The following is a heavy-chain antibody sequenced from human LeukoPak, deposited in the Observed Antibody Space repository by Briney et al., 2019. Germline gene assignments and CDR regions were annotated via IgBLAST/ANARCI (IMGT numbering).Heavy chain of an antibody. CDR3: ARDLNRFDP. J-gene: IGHJ5*02. Sequence: PPGGSLRLSCAASGFTFSDYSMNWVRQASGKGLEWVSYISSSSGTIYYADSVKGRFTISRDNAKNSLYLQMNSLRAEDTAVYYCARDLNRFDPWGQGTLVTVSS. CDR1: GFTFSDYS. V-gene: IGHV3-48*04. CDR2: ISSSSGTI.